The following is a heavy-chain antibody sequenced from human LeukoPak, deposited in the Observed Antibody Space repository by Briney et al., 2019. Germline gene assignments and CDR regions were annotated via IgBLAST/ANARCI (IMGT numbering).Heavy chain of an antibody. CDR2: IKQDGSEK. V-gene: IGHV3-7*01. D-gene: IGHD6-6*01. Sequence: PGGSLRLSCEASGFTFTTYSMTWVRQAPGKGLEWVANIKQDGSEKYYVDSVKGRFTISRDNAKNSLYLQMNSLRAEDTAVYYCARDQTIAAQIDYWGQGTLVTVSS. J-gene: IGHJ4*02. CDR1: GFTFTTYS. CDR3: ARDQTIAAQIDY.